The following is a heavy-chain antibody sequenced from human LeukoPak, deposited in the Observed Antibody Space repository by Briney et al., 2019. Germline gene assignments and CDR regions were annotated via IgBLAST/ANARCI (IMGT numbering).Heavy chain of an antibody. CDR1: GGTFSSYA. D-gene: IGHD3-16*01. Sequence: SVKVSCKASGGTFSSYAISWARQAPGQGLEWKGGIIPIFGTANYAQKFQGRVTITADESTSTAYMELSSLRSEDTAVYYCAREGQWGSFFDYWGQRTLVTVSS. CDR3: AREGQWGSFFDY. J-gene: IGHJ4*02. CDR2: IIPIFGTA. V-gene: IGHV1-69*01.